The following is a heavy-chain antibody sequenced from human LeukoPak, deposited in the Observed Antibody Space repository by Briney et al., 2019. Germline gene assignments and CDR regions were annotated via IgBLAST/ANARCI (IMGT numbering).Heavy chain of an antibody. CDR3: TTDRGGPKY. CDR2: IRSKASGGTT. V-gene: IGHV3-49*04. D-gene: IGHD4-23*01. CDR1: GLTFGDYA. Sequence: GGSLRLSCTASGLTFGDYAMSWVRQAPGKGLEWVGFIRSKASGGTTEFAASVKGRFIISRDDSKSIAYLQVSDLETEDTAVYYCTTDRGGPKYWGQGTLVTVSS. J-gene: IGHJ4*02.